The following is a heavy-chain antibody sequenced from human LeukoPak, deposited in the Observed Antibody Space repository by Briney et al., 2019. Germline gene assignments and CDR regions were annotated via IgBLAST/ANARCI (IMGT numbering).Heavy chain of an antibody. CDR1: GGSISSSSYY. CDR2: IYYSGST. V-gene: IGHV4-39*07. J-gene: IGHJ4*02. Sequence: PSETLSLTCTVTGGSISSSSYYWGWIRQPPGKGLEWIGSIYYSGSTYYNPSLKSRVTISVDTSKNQFSLKLSSVTAADTAVYYCARQGRGPLLLRVRGVTFDYWGQGTLVTVSS. CDR3: ARQGRGPLLLRVRGVTFDY. D-gene: IGHD3-10*01.